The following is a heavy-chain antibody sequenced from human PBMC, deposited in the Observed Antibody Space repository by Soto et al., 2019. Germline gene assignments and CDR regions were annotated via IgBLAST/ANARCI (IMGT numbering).Heavy chain of an antibody. CDR1: GGSISSGDYS. V-gene: IGHV4-30-2*06. CDR3: ARANFSGKGYYDAPDHYYFDY. J-gene: IGHJ4*02. D-gene: IGHD3-22*01. Sequence: SETLSLTCTVSGGSISSGDYSWSWIRQSPGKGLELIGYIYYSGSTYYKSSLKSRVTISVDRSKNEFSLSLNSVTAADTAVYYYARANFSGKGYYDAPDHYYFDYWGQGTLVTVSS. CDR2: IYYSGST.